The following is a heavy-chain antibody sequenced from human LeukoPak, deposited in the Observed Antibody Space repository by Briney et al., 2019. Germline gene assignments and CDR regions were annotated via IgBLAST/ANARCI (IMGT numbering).Heavy chain of an antibody. J-gene: IGHJ4*02. V-gene: IGHV4-39*07. CDR1: GASFSNDH. Sequence: SETLSLTCTVSGASFSNDHWGWIRQSPGKGLEWIGTMGYGGRTYFSPSLKSRVSLSIDMSRTYFSLILKSVSAADTAVYYCARTKGRAVGQTAFQYWGQGTLVTVS. CDR3: ARTKGRAVGQTAFQY. D-gene: IGHD1-26*01. CDR2: MGYGGRT.